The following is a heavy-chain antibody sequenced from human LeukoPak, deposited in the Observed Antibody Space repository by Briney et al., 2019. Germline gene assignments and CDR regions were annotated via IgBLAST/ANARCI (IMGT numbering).Heavy chain of an antibody. CDR1: GYSISSGYF. CDR2: IYHSGNT. V-gene: IGHV4-38-2*01. D-gene: IGHD5-18*01. J-gene: IGHJ4*02. Sequence: PSETLSLTCAVSGYSISSGYFWGWVRQPPGKGLEWIGSIYHSGNTYYNPSLKSPFTISVDTSKNQFSLKLSSVTAADTAVYYCARHADTATGDYWGQGTLVTVSS. CDR3: ARHADTATGDY.